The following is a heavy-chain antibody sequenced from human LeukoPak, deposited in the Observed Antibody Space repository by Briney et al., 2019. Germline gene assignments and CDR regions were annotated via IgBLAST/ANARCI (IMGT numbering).Heavy chain of an antibody. V-gene: IGHV4-34*01. CDR2: INHSGST. D-gene: IGHD3-3*01. J-gene: IGHJ4*02. CDR1: GGSFSGYY. CDR3: AITYYDFWSGYGLDY. Sequence: SETLSLTCAVYGGSFSGYYWSWIRQPPGKGLGWIGEINHSGSTNYNPSLKSRVTISVDTSKNQFSLKLSSVTAADTAVYYCAITYYDFWSGYGLDYWGQGTLVTVSS.